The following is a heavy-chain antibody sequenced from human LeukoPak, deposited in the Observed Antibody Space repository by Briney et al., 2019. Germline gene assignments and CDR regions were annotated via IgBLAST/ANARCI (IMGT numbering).Heavy chain of an antibody. Sequence: GGSLRLSCAASGFTFSSYALSWLRQAPGKGLEWVSAISGSGGSTYYADSVKGRFTISRDNSKSTLYLQMNSLRAEDTAVYYCAKDLRAGYDFWSGYYAFDIWGQGTMVTVSS. J-gene: IGHJ3*02. D-gene: IGHD3-3*01. V-gene: IGHV3-23*01. CDR1: GFTFSSYA. CDR3: AKDLRAGYDFWSGYYAFDI. CDR2: ISGSGGST.